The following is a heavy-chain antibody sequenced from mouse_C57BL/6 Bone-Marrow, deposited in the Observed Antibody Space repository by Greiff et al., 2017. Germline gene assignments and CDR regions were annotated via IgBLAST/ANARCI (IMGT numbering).Heavy chain of an antibody. CDR2: IYPGSGST. CDR3: ARYLITTVVHWYFDV. V-gene: IGHV1-55*01. CDR1: GYTFTSYW. Sequence: QVQLKESGAELVKPGASVKMSCKASGYTFTSYWITWVKQRPGQGLEWIGDIYPGSGSTNYNEKFKSKATLTVDTSSSTAYMQLSSLKSEDSAVYYCARYLITTVVHWYFDVWGTGTTVTVSS. D-gene: IGHD1-1*01. J-gene: IGHJ1*03.